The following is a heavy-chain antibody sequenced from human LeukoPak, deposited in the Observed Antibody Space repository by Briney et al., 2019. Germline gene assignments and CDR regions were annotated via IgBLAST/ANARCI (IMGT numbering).Heavy chain of an antibody. V-gene: IGHV3-53*01. CDR1: GFTVSSNY. J-gene: IGHJ4*02. CDR3: ARDIYGSGPPVGDTIDY. D-gene: IGHD3-10*01. CDR2: IYSGVST. Sequence: GGSLRLSCAASGFTVSSNYMSWVRQAPGKGLEWVSVIYSGVSTYYADSVKGRFTIFRDNSKNTLYLQMNSLRAEDTAVYYCARDIYGSGPPVGDTIDYWGQGTLVTVSS.